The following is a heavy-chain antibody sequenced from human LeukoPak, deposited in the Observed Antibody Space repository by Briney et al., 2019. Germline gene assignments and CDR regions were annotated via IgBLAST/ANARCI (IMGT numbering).Heavy chain of an antibody. J-gene: IGHJ4*02. CDR3: ASGLGYYDFWSGMRPADY. CDR1: GGTFSSYA. CDR2: IIPIFGTA. Sequence: GGSLRLSCAASGGTFSSYAISWVRQAPGQGLEWMGGIIPIFGTANYAQKFQGRVTITADESTSTAYMELSSLRSEDTAVYYCASGLGYYDFWSGMRPADYWGQGTLVTVSS. V-gene: IGHV1-69*01. D-gene: IGHD3-3*01.